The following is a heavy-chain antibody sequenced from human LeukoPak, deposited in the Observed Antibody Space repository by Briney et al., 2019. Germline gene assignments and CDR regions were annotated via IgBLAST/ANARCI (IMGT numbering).Heavy chain of an antibody. CDR1: GYTFTGYY. CDR2: INPNSGGT. Sequence: EASVKVSCKASGYTFTGYYMHWVRQAPGQGFEWMGWINPNSGGTNYAQKFRGRVTMTRDTSISTAYLELTTLRSDDTAVYYCARAMSVTTYDWFDPWGQGTLVTVSS. J-gene: IGHJ5*02. D-gene: IGHD4-17*01. CDR3: ARAMSVTTYDWFDP. V-gene: IGHV1-2*02.